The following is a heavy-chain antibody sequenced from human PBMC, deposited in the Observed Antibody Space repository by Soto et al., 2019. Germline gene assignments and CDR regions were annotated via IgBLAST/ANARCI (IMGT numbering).Heavy chain of an antibody. J-gene: IGHJ3*02. CDR1: GFTFSNAW. CDR2: IKSKTDGGTT. D-gene: IGHD2-15*01. CDR3: ARGGPLNVVVVAATHRAFDI. V-gene: IGHV3-15*01. Sequence: PGGSLRLSCAASGFTFSNAWMSWVRQAPGKGLEWVGRIKSKTDGGTTDYAAPVKGRFTISRDDSKNTLYLQMNSLRSEDTAVYYCARGGPLNVVVVAATHRAFDIWGQGTMVTVSS.